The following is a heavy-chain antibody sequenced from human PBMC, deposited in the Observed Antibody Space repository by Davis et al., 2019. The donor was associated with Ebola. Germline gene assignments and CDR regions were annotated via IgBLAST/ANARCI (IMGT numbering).Heavy chain of an antibody. Sequence: AASVKVSCKASGGTFSSYAISWVRQAPGQGLEWMGGIIPIFGTANYAQKFQGRVTITADESTSTAYMELRSLRSDDTAVYYCATENIGAFDIWGQGTMVTVSS. CDR1: GGTFSSYA. J-gene: IGHJ3*02. CDR3: ATENIGAFDI. V-gene: IGHV1-69*13. CDR2: IIPIFGTA.